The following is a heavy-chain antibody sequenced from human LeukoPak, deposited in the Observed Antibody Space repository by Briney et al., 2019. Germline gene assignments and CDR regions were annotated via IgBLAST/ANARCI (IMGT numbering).Heavy chain of an antibody. V-gene: IGHV4-34*01. CDR1: GGSLSGYY. J-gene: IGHJ4*02. D-gene: IGHD6-6*01. CDR2: INHSGST. CDR3: ALHSSSALFDY. Sequence: SETLSLTCAVYGGSLSGYYWSWIRQPPGKGLEWIGEINHSGSTNYNPSLKSRVTISVDTSKNQFSLKLSSVTAADTAVYYCALHSSSALFDYWGQGTLVTVSS.